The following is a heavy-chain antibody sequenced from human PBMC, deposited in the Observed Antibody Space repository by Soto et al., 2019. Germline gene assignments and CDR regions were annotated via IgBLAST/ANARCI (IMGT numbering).Heavy chain of an antibody. D-gene: IGHD6-13*01. V-gene: IGHV1-46*03. Sequence: QVQLVQSGAEVKKPGASVKVSCKASGYTFTSYYMHWVRQAPGQGLEWMGIINPSGGSTSYAQKFQGRVTMTRDTSTSTVYMELSSLRSEDTAVYYCARDARIAAAGSYYYGMDVWGQGTTVTVSS. CDR3: ARDARIAAAGSYYYGMDV. CDR1: GYTFTSYY. J-gene: IGHJ6*02. CDR2: INPSGGST.